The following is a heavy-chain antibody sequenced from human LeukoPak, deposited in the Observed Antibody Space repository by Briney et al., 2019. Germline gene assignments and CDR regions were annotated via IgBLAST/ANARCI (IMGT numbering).Heavy chain of an antibody. CDR1: GFTFSSYA. Sequence: GGSLRLSCAASGFTFSSYAMHWVRQAPGKGLEWVAVISYDGSNKYYADSVKGRFTISRDNSKNTLYLQMNSLRAEDTAVYYCARGGWLQFSYYHYGMDVWGQGTTVTVSS. J-gene: IGHJ6*02. D-gene: IGHD5-24*01. CDR2: ISYDGSNK. V-gene: IGHV3-30-3*01. CDR3: ARGGWLQFSYYHYGMDV.